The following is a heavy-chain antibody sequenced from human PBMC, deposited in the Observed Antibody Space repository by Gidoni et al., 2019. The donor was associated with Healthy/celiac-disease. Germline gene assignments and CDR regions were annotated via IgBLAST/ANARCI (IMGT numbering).Heavy chain of an antibody. CDR3: AGSYCSSTSCYYLTNLFDY. CDR2: IYYSGST. V-gene: IGHV4-31*03. CDR1: GGSISSGGYY. J-gene: IGHJ4*02. D-gene: IGHD2-2*01. Sequence: QVQLQESGPGLVKPSQTLSLTCTVSGGSISSGGYYWRWIRQHPGKGLEWIGYIYYSGSTYYNPSLKSRVTISVDTSKNQFSLKLSSVTAADTAVYYCAGSYCSSTSCYYLTNLFDYWGQGTLVTVSS.